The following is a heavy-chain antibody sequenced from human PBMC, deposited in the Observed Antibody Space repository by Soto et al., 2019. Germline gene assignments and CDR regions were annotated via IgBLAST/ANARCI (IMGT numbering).Heavy chain of an antibody. CDR2: ISHDGAST. Sequence: QVQLVESGGGIVQPGESLRLSCEASGFTFISYSIHWVRQAPGKGLEWVATISHDGASTSYADSVNGRFTISRDNSKTTVYLEMNSLRVEDTDVYHCARDKDWGWHDYWGQGTLVTVSS. J-gene: IGHJ4*02. CDR3: ARDKDWGWHDY. CDR1: GFTFISYS. D-gene: IGHD2-8*02. V-gene: IGHV3-30-3*01.